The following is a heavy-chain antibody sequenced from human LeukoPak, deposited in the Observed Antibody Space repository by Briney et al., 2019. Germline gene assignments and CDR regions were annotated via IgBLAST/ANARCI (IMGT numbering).Heavy chain of an antibody. CDR3: AKDPATTVGTKNYFDY. J-gene: IGHJ4*02. V-gene: IGHV3-23*01. CDR1: GFTVSSYA. D-gene: IGHD4-23*01. Sequence: PGGSLRLSCAASGFTVSSYAMSWVRQAPGKGLEWVSGISGSGGSTYYADSVKGRFTISRDNSKNTLYLQMSSLRAEDTAVYYCAKDPATTVGTKNYFDYWGQGTLVTVSS. CDR2: ISGSGGST.